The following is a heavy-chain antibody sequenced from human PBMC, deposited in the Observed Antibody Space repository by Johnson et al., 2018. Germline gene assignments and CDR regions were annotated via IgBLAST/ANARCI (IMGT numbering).Heavy chain of an antibody. CDR1: GFTFSASD. Sequence: QVQLVQSGGGVVQPGRSLRLSCVLSGFTFSASDTHWVRQAPGKGLEWVTHITLDGNRQYYTDSVKGRFTVSRDNSKNTVYLQMNSLRVEDTARYYCAQGPIHGGFDIWGQGTMVTVSS. V-gene: IGHV3-30*18. D-gene: IGHD4-23*01. CDR2: ITLDGNRQ. J-gene: IGHJ3*02. CDR3: AQGPIHGGFDI.